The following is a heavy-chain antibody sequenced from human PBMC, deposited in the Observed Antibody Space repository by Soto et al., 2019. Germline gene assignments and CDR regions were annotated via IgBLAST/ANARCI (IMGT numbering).Heavy chain of an antibody. V-gene: IGHV3-73*01. CDR2: IRSKANSYAT. Sequence: GGSLRLSCAASGFTFSGSAMHWVRQASGKGLEWVGRIRSKANSYATAYAASVKGRFTISRDDSKNTAYLQMNSLKTEDTAVYYCTRPYIITMIVVVITLEYFQHWGQGTLVTVSS. CDR3: TRPYIITMIVVVITLEYFQH. J-gene: IGHJ1*01. CDR1: GFTFSGSA. D-gene: IGHD3-22*01.